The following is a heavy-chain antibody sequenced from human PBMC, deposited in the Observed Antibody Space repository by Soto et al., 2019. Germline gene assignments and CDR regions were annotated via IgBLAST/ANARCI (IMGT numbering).Heavy chain of an antibody. V-gene: IGHV1-2*04. CDR2: INPNSGGT. CDR1: GYTFTGYY. CDR3: TRASYSGYDSSETFDY. Sequence: ASVKVSCKASGYTFTGYYMHWVRQAPGQGLEWMGWINPNSGGTNYAQKIQGWVTMTRDTSISTAYMELSRLRSDDTAVYYCTRASYSGYDSSETFDYWGQGTLVTVSS. J-gene: IGHJ4*02. D-gene: IGHD5-12*01.